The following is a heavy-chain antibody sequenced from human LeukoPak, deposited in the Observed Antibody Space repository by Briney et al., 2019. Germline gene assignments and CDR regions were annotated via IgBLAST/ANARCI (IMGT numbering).Heavy chain of an antibody. V-gene: IGHV3-23*01. CDR1: GFTFSSYA. Sequence: GGSLRLSCAASGFTFSSYAMSWVRQAPGKGLEWVSAISGSGGSTYYADSVKGRFTISRDNSKNTLYLQMNSLRAEDTAVYYCAKSLHQSYYYYMDVWGKGTTVTVSS. D-gene: IGHD2-2*01. J-gene: IGHJ6*03. CDR3: AKSLHQSYYYYMDV. CDR2: ISGSGGST.